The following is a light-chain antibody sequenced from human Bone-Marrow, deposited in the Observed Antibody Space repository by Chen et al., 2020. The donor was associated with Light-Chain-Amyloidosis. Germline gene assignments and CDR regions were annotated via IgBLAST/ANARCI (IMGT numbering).Light chain of an antibody. CDR2: SDT. V-gene: IGLV3-25*03. Sequence: SYELTQPPSVSVSPGQTARITCSGDDLPTKYAYWYQQKPGQAPVLVIHSDTKRPSGYSERFSGSSSGTTATFTISGVQAEDEADYHCQSADSSGTYEVIFGGGTKLTGL. CDR3: QSADSSGTYEVI. J-gene: IGLJ2*01. CDR1: DLPTKY.